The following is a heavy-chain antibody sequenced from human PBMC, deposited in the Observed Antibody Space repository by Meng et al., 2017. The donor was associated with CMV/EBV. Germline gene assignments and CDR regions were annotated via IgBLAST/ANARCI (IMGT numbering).Heavy chain of an antibody. V-gene: IGHV3-30*04. J-gene: IGHJ5*02. D-gene: IGHD3-3*01. CDR3: ARDLGQRGYDFWSGYYTGNNWFDP. Sequence: GESLKISCAASGFTFSGYAMHWVRQAPGKGLEWVAVISYDGSNKYYADSVKGRFTISRDNSKNTLYLQMNSLRAEDTAVYYCARDLGQRGYDFWSGYYTGNNWFDPWGQGTLVTVSS. CDR2: ISYDGSNK. CDR1: GFTFSGYA.